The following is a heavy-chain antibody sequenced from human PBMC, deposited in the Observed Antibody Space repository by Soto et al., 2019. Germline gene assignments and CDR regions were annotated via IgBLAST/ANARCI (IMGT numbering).Heavy chain of an antibody. CDR1: GGTFSSYT. CDR3: ARGITGPGGWFDP. J-gene: IGHJ5*02. Sequence: SVKVSCKASGGTFSSYTISWVRQAPGQGLEWMGRIIPILGIANYAQKFQGRVTITADKSTSTAYMELSSLRSEDTAVYYCARGITGPGGWFDPWGQGTLVTVSS. CDR2: IIPILGIA. D-gene: IGHD1-20*01. V-gene: IGHV1-69*02.